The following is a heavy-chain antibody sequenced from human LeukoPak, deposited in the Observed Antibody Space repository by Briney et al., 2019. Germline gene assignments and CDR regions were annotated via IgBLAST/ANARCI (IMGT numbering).Heavy chain of an antibody. CDR2: INPNSGGT. CDR1: GYTFTGYY. Sequence: ASVKVSCKASGYTFTGYYMHWVRQAPGQGLEWMGWINPNSGGTNYAQKFQGRVTMTRDTSISTAYMELSRLRSHDTAVYYCARGVTPVLRYFDWLLYLDAFDIWGQGTMVTVSS. V-gene: IGHV1-2*02. J-gene: IGHJ3*02. CDR3: ARGVTPVLRYFDWLLYLDAFDI. D-gene: IGHD3-9*01.